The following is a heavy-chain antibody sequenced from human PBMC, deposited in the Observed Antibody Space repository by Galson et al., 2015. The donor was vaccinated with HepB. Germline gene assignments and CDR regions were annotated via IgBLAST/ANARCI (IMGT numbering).Heavy chain of an antibody. Sequence: LRLSCAASGFTFSSYSMNWVRQAPGKGLEWVSSISSSSSYIYYADSVKGRFTISRDNAKNSLYLQMNSLRAEDTAVYYCARDWEGDAFDIWGQGTMVTVSS. CDR3: ARDWEGDAFDI. D-gene: IGHD1-26*01. CDR1: GFTFSSYS. V-gene: IGHV3-21*01. J-gene: IGHJ3*02. CDR2: ISSSSSYI.